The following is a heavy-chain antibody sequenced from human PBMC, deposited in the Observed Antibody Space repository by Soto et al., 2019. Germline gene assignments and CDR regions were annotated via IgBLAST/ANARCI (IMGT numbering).Heavy chain of an antibody. CDR2: ISSNGGRT. CDR3: AKYSELPYEAYLQQ. D-gene: IGHD1-7*01. Sequence: GGSLRLSCAASGFTFSVYAMSWVRQAPGKGLEWVSAISSNGGRTFYADSLRGRFTISRDNSKSALYLQMNNLRAEDAAIYYCAKYSELPYEAYLQQWGQGTLVTVSS. CDR1: GFTFSVYA. V-gene: IGHV3-23*01. J-gene: IGHJ1*01.